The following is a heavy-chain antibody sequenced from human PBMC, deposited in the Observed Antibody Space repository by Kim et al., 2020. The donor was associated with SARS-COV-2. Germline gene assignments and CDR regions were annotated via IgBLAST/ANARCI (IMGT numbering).Heavy chain of an antibody. Sequence: LSLTCAASGFTFSSYWMHWVRQAPGKGLVWVSRINSDGSSTSYADSVKGRFTISRDNAKNTLYLQMNSLRAEDTAVYYCARRIAAAGTRPRPFDYWGQGTLVTVPS. D-gene: IGHD6-13*01. V-gene: IGHV3-74*01. CDR3: ARRIAAAGTRPRPFDY. J-gene: IGHJ4*02. CDR2: INSDGSST. CDR1: GFTFSSYW.